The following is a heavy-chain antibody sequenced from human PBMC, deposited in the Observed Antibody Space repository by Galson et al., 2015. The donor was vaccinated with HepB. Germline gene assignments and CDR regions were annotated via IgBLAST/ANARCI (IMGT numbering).Heavy chain of an antibody. J-gene: IGHJ4*02. CDR1: GYTFTTNG. CDR3: ARDRDYRFDY. Sequence: SVKVSCKASGYTFTTNGISWVRQAPGQGLERMGWISANSGNTKYAQNLQGRVTLTRDTSTSTAYLELRSLGSDDTAAYYCARDRDYRFDYWGQGTLVTVSS. CDR2: ISANSGNT. D-gene: IGHD4/OR15-4a*01. V-gene: IGHV1-18*04.